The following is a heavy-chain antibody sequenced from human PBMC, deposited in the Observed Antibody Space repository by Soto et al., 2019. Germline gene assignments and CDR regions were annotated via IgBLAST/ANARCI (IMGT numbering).Heavy chain of an antibody. J-gene: IGHJ4*02. D-gene: IGHD3-3*01. V-gene: IGHV3-7*05. Sequence: PGGSLRLSCAASGFTFSSYWMSWVRQAPGKGLEWVANIKQDGSEKYYVDSVKGRFTISRDNAKNSLYLQMNSLRAEDTAVYYCARVLYDFWSGYFDYWGQGTLVTVSS. CDR3: ARVLYDFWSGYFDY. CDR2: IKQDGSEK. CDR1: GFTFSSYW.